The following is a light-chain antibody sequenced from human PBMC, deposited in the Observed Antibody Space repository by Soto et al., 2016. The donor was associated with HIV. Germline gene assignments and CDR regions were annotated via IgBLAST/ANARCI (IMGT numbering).Light chain of an antibody. CDR2: DDS. J-gene: IGLJ1*01. V-gene: IGLV3-21*03. CDR1: NIGSKS. CDR3: QVWDSGSDHYV. Sequence: SYVLTQPPSVSVAPGKTATISCGGDNIGSKSVHWYYQKPGQAPVLVVYDDSDRPSGIPERFSGSNLGGTATLTISRVEAGDGADYYCQVWDSGSDHYVFGTGTRVTVL.